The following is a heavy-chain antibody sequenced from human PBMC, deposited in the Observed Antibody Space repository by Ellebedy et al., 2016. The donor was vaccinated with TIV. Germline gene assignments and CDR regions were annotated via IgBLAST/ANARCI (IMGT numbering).Heavy chain of an antibody. Sequence: MPGGSLRLSCTVSGGSISSSTYYWGWIRQAPGKGLDWIGSIYYSGSTYYNPSLQSRVTISVDTSKNQFSLKLSSVTAADTAVYYCARDQKDDAFDIWGQGTMVTVSS. CDR3: ARDQKDDAFDI. CDR2: IYYSGST. J-gene: IGHJ3*02. CDR1: GGSISSSTYY. V-gene: IGHV4-39*02.